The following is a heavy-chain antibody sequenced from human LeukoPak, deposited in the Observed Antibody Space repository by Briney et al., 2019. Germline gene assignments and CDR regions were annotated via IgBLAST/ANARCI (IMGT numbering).Heavy chain of an antibody. D-gene: IGHD6-19*01. J-gene: IGHJ5*02. CDR3: SRAVAGSVGWFDP. V-gene: IGHV4-59*01. CDR2: IYYSGTT. CDR1: GGSISDYY. Sequence: SETLSLTCSVSGGSISDYYWSWIRQSPGKGLEWIGYIYYSGTTNYNPSLKSRVTISVDTSKNQFSLKLSSVTAADTAVYLCSRAVAGSVGWFDPWGQGTLVTVSS.